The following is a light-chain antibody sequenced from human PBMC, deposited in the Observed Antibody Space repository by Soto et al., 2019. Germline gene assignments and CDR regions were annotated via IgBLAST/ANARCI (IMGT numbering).Light chain of an antibody. J-gene: IGKJ5*01. V-gene: IGKV1-9*01. CDR3: QKLHTYPIT. CDR2: AAS. CDR1: QDISTY. Sequence: DIQLTQSPSFLSASVGDRVTITCQASQDISTYLAWYQQEPGKAPKLLIYAASNLQGGVPSRFSGSGSGTEFTLTISSLQPEDFATYYCQKLHTYPITFGQGTRLEIK.